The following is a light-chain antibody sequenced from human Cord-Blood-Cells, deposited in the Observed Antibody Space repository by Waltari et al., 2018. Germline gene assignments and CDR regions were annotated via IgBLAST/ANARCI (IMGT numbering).Light chain of an antibody. J-gene: IGLJ2*01. V-gene: IGLV2-14*01. CDR1: SSDVGGYNY. Sequence: QSALTQPASVSGSPGQSITISCTGTSSDVGGYNYVFWYQQHPGKAPKRMIYDVSNRPSGVSNRFSGSKSGNTASLTISGLQAEDEADYYCSSYTSSSHVVFGGGTKLTVL. CDR3: SSYTSSSHVV. CDR2: DVS.